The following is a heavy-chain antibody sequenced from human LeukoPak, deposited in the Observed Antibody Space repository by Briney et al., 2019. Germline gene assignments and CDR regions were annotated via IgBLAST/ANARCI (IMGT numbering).Heavy chain of an antibody. CDR1: GGSISTYY. CDR2: IYTSGST. V-gene: IGHV4-4*07. Sequence: SETLSLTCTASGGSISTYYWSWIRQPAGKGLEWIGRIYTSGSTNYNPSLKSRVTMSVDTSKNQFSLKLSSVTAADTAVFYCAREGGEPLRRGMDVWVQGTTVTVSS. CDR3: AREGGEPLRRGMDV. J-gene: IGHJ6*02. D-gene: IGHD1-26*01.